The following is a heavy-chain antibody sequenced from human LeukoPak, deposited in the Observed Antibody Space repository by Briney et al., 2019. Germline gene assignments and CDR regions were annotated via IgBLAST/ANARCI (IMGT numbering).Heavy chain of an antibody. CDR1: GFTFSSYW. Sequence: GGSLRLSCAASGFTFSSYWMNWARQAPGKGLEWVASINHNGNVNYYVDSVKGRFTISRDNAKNSLYLQMNSLRVEDTAVYYCTRDPRRLDYLGQGTLVTVSS. J-gene: IGHJ4*02. V-gene: IGHV3-7*03. CDR3: TRDPRRLDY. CDR2: INHNGNVN.